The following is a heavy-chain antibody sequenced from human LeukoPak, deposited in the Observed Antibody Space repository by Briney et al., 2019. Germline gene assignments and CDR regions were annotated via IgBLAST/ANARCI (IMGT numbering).Heavy chain of an antibody. D-gene: IGHD6-19*01. CDR3: ARDHSSGWYSLNYYYYGMDV. CDR2: IYYSGST. Sequence: SETLSLTCTVSGGSISSYYWSWIRQPPGKGLEWIGYIYYSGSTNYNPSLKSRVTISVDTSKNQFSLKLSSVTAADTAVYYCARDHSSGWYSLNYYYYGMDVWGRGTTVTVSS. CDR1: GGSISSYY. V-gene: IGHV4-59*01. J-gene: IGHJ6*02.